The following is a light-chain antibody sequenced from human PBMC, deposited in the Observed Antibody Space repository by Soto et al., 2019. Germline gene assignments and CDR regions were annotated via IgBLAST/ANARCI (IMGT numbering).Light chain of an antibody. Sequence: EIVLTQSPATLSLSPGDRATLSCRASQSVSSYLAWYQQKPGQAPRLLIYGASSRATGIPDRFSGSGSGTDFTLTISRLEPEDFAVYYCQQYGSSPMTFGQGTRLEIK. CDR1: QSVSSY. CDR3: QQYGSSPMT. J-gene: IGKJ5*01. V-gene: IGKV3-20*01. CDR2: GAS.